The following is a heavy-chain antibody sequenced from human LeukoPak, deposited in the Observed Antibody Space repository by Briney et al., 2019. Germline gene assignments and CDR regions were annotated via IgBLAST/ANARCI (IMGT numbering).Heavy chain of an antibody. Sequence: SETLSLTCAVYGGSFSAYYWSWIRQPPGKGLEWIGEINHSGSTNYNPSLKSRVTISVDTSKNQFSLKLSSVTAADTAVYYCARDPYPIWGQGTMVTVSS. CDR1: GGSFSAYY. CDR2: INHSGST. J-gene: IGHJ3*02. V-gene: IGHV4-34*01. CDR3: ARDPYPI.